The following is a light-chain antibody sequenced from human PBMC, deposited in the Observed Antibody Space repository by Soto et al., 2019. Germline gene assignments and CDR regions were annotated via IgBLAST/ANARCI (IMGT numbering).Light chain of an antibody. CDR1: SSDVGGYNY. CDR2: EVS. CDR3: SSSAGSNLSLYV. V-gene: IGLV2-8*01. Sequence: QSALTQPPSASGSPGQSVTISCTGTSSDVGGYNYVSWYQQHPGKAPKLMIYEVSKRPSGVPDRFSGSKSGNTASLTVSGLQAEDDAVYDSSSSAGSNLSLYVAVTVTKVTV. J-gene: IGLJ1*01.